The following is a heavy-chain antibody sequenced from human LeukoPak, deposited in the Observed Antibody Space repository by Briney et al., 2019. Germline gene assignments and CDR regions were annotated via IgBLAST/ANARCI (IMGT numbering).Heavy chain of an antibody. Sequence: PSETLSLTCTVSGGSITSGTSYWVWVPQPPGRGLEWIGTFYSTGSTHYNPSLRNRVTISVDTSKNQFSLRLSSVTAADTAIYYCAREGRDYYDRSGYSPDYWGQGTLVTVSS. CDR1: GGSITSGTSY. CDR3: AREGRDYYDRSGYSPDY. D-gene: IGHD3-22*01. V-gene: IGHV4-39*07. CDR2: FYSTGST. J-gene: IGHJ4*02.